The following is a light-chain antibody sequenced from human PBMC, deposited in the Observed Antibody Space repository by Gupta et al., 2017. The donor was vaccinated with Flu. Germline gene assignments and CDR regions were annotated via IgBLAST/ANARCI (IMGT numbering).Light chain of an antibody. Sequence: SSLSASVGDRVTITCRASQSISSYLNWYQQKPGKAPKLLIYAASSLQSGVPARFSGSGSGTDFTLTISSLQPEDFAAYYCQQSNSTPTRTFGQGTRVEIK. CDR1: QSISSY. CDR2: AAS. J-gene: IGKJ1*01. V-gene: IGKV1-39*01. CDR3: QQSNSTPTRT.